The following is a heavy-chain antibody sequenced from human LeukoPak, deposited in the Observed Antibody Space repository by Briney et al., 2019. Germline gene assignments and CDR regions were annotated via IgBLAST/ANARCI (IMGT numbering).Heavy chain of an antibody. J-gene: IGHJ6*02. V-gene: IGHV4-4*07. D-gene: IGHD3-3*01. Sequence: PSETLSLTCTVSGVSISSYYWSWIRQPAGKGLEWIGRIYTSGSTNYNPSLKSRVTMSVDTSKNQFSLKLSSVTAADTAVYYCARDGPYYDFWSGYSYYYGMDVWGQGTTVTVSS. CDR1: GVSISSYY. CDR3: ARDGPYYDFWSGYSYYYGMDV. CDR2: IYTSGST.